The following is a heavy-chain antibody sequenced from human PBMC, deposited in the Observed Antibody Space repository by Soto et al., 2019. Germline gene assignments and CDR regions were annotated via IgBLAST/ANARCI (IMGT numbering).Heavy chain of an antibody. D-gene: IGHD3-22*01. CDR3: ARDDYPYYDDSSGYHFDY. J-gene: IGHJ4*02. CDR1: GFSVSSSH. CDR2: ISDSSSTI. Sequence: TGGSLRLSCAASGFSVSSSHMNWVRQAPGKGLEWVSYISDSSSTIHYADSVKGRFTISRDNAKNSLYLQMNSLRAEDTAVYYCARDDYPYYDDSSGYHFDYWGQGALVTVSS. V-gene: IGHV3-48*01.